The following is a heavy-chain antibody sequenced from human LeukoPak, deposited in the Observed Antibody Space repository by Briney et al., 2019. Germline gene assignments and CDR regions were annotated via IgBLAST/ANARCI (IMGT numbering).Heavy chain of an antibody. J-gene: IGHJ4*02. CDR3: ARDRSQRYSTDY. CDR1: GFTSRSYA. Sequence: GQCLRLSCVPSGFTSRSYATHWDRQAPGKGLEWVAFISWDGTIKYYADSVKGRFSISRENSKNTLTLQMNSLRGEDTAVYYCARDRSQRYSTDYGGQGTLVTVSS. CDR2: ISWDGTIK. V-gene: IGHV3-30-3*01. D-gene: IGHD2-15*01.